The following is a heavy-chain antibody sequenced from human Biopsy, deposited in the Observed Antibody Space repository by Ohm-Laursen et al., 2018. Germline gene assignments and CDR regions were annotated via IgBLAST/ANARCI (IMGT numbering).Heavy chain of an antibody. Sequence: EASVKVSCTSSGGTFINYAISWVRQAPGQGLEWMGGIIPMFGTANYAQMFQCRVTISADESTSTSYMELSSLTTEDTAIYYCARGPHSGSHSCFDYWGRGTLVTVSS. CDR1: GGTFINYA. V-gene: IGHV1-69*13. CDR3: ARGPHSGSHSCFDY. D-gene: IGHD1-26*01. J-gene: IGHJ4*02. CDR2: IIPMFGTA.